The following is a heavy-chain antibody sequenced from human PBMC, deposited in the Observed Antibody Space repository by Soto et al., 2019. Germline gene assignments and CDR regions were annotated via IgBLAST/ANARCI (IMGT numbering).Heavy chain of an antibody. D-gene: IGHD7-27*01. CDR1: GFAVSSKY. Sequence: EVQLVESGGGLIQPGGSLRLSCAASGFAVSSKYMTWVRQAPGKGLEWVSVFYGGGTTYYADSVKGRFTISRDTSKNTLYLQRNSLRAEDSAVYCCVQTTGWPGFDFWGQGTLVTVSS. CDR2: FYGGGTT. CDR3: VQTTGWPGFDF. J-gene: IGHJ4*02. V-gene: IGHV3-53*01.